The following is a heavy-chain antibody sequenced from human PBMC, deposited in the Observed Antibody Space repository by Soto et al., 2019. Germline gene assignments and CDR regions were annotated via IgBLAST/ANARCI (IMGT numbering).Heavy chain of an antibody. CDR3: ARGPYCSSTSCYARTPLIDY. CDR1: GFTFSSYG. V-gene: IGHV3-33*01. J-gene: IGHJ4*02. Sequence: QVQLVESGGGVVQPGRSLRLSCAASGFTFSSYGMHWVRQAPGKGLEWVAVIWYDGSNKYYADSVKGRFTISRDNSKNTLYLQMNSLRAEDTAVYYCARGPYCSSTSCYARTPLIDYWGQGTLVTVSS. CDR2: IWYDGSNK. D-gene: IGHD2-2*01.